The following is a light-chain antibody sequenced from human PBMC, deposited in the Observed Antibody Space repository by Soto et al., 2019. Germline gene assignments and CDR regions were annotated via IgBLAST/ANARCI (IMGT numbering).Light chain of an antibody. CDR1: SSDVGGYNY. V-gene: IGLV2-8*01. J-gene: IGLJ1*01. Sequence: QSVLTQPRSASGSPGQSVNISCTGTSSDVGGYNYVSWYQQHPGKVPKLMIYEVSERPSGVPDRFSGSKSSHTASLTVSGLQAEDEADYYCSSYAGSNNFVFGTGTKVTVL. CDR3: SSYAGSNNFV. CDR2: EVS.